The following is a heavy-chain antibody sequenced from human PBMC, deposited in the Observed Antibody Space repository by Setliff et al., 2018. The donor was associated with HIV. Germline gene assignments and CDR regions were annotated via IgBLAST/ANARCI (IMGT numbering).Heavy chain of an antibody. J-gene: IGHJ4*02. CDR3: ARKVGGDFDY. D-gene: IGHD2-2*01. Sequence: KPSETLSLTCVVYGGSFTNFYWSWIRQPPGKGLECIGEINHSGITNYNPSLKSRVTISVDTSKNQFSLKLSSLTAADTAVYFCARKVGGDFDYWGQGTLVTVSS. V-gene: IGHV4-34*01. CDR2: INHSGIT. CDR1: GGSFTNFY.